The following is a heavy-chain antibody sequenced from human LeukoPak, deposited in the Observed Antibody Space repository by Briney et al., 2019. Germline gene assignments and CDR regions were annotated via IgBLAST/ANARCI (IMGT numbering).Heavy chain of an antibody. J-gene: IGHJ6*03. CDR3: ARNFIAVAGTPKTYYYYYMDV. CDR1: GFTFSSYG. D-gene: IGHD6-19*01. CDR2: IRDDGSNK. Sequence: GGSLRLSCAASGFTFSSYGMHWVRQAPGKGLEWVAFIRDDGSNKHYADSVKGRFTISRDNSKNTLYVQMNSLRAEDTAVYYCARNFIAVAGTPKTYYYYYMDVWGKGTTVTISS. V-gene: IGHV3-30*02.